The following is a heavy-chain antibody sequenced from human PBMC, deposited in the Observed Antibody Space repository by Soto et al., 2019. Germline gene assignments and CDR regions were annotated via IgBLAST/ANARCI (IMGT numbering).Heavy chain of an antibody. Sequence: ASVKVSCKASGYTFTSYGISWVRQAPGQGLEWMGWINGYNGNTNHAQKLRGRVTMSTDTSTSTAYMELRSLRSDDSAVYYCARMGDVPYYYYGMDVWGQGTTVTVSS. V-gene: IGHV1-18*01. CDR2: INGYNGNT. J-gene: IGHJ6*02. CDR1: GYTFTSYG. D-gene: IGHD3-16*01. CDR3: ARMGDVPYYYYGMDV.